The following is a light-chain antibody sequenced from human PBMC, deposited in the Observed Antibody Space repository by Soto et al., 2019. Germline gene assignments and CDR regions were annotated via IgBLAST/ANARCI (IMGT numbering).Light chain of an antibody. CDR3: QSYDSSNVV. CDR2: EDN. Sequence: NFMLTQPHSVSESPGKTVTISCTGSSGSIASNYVQWYQQRPGSAPTTVIYEDNQRPSGVPDRFSGSIDSSSNSASLTISGPKTEDEGDYYCQSYDSSNVVFGGGTKLTVL. J-gene: IGLJ2*01. V-gene: IGLV6-57*02. CDR1: SGSIASNY.